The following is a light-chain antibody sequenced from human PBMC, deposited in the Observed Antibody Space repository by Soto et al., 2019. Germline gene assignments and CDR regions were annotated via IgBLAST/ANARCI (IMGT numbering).Light chain of an antibody. J-gene: IGKJ1*01. CDR3: QQYGSSPWT. Sequence: ENVLTQSPGTLSLSPGERATLSCRASQSVSSSYLAWYQQKPGQAPRLLIYGASSRATGIPDRFSGSGSGTDFTLTISRQEPEDFAVYYCQQYGSSPWTFGQGTKVEIK. CDR2: GAS. V-gene: IGKV3-20*01. CDR1: QSVSSSY.